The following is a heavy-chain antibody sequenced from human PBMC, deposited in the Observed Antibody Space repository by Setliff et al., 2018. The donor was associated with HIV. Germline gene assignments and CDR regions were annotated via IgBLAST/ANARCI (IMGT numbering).Heavy chain of an antibody. CDR1: GFTFSSYA. Sequence: GGSLRLSCAASGFTFSSYAMTWVRQAPGKGLEWVSVISGSDGSTINYADSVKGRFTISRDNSKNTLYLQMNSLRAEDTAVYYCAKGKRVASSYDSSGYYFDYFDYWGQGTLVTVSS. CDR2: ISGSDGSTI. D-gene: IGHD3-22*01. J-gene: IGHJ4*02. CDR3: AKGKRVASSYDSSGYYFDYFDY. V-gene: IGHV3-23*01.